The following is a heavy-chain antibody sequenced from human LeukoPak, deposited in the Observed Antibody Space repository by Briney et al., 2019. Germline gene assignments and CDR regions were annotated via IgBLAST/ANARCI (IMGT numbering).Heavy chain of an antibody. J-gene: IGHJ3*02. CDR3: AKKYYYDSSGSDDAFDI. CDR1: GGTFSSYA. D-gene: IGHD3-22*01. Sequence: SVKVSCTASGGTFSSYAISWVRQAPGQGLEWMGGIIPIFGTANYAQKFQGRVTITADESTSTAYMELSSLRSEDTAVYYCAKKYYYDSSGSDDAFDIWGQGTMVTVSS. V-gene: IGHV1-69*13. CDR2: IIPIFGTA.